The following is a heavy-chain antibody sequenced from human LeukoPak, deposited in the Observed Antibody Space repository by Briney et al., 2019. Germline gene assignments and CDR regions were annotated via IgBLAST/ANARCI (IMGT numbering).Heavy chain of an antibody. D-gene: IGHD3-22*01. V-gene: IGHV3-9*01. J-gene: IGHJ4*02. CDR1: GFTFDDYA. CDR3: ARRDYHGSSGYYDSSY. Sequence: SGGSLRLSCAASGFTFDDYAMHWVRQAPGKGLEWVSGISWNSGSIGYADSVKGRFTISRDNAKNSLYLQMNSLRAEDTAVYYCARRDYHGSSGYYDSSYWGQGTLVTVSS. CDR2: ISWNSGSI.